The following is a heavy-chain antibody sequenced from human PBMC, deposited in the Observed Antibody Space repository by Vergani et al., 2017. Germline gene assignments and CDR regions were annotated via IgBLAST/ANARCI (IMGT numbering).Heavy chain of an antibody. J-gene: IGHJ2*01. CDR3: TRGEQLTHYWYFDL. V-gene: IGHV4-39*07. CDR2: IYTSGST. CDR1: GGSISSSSYY. D-gene: IGHD1-26*01. Sequence: QLQLQESGPGLVKPSETLSLTCTVSGGSISSSSYYWGWIRQPPGKGLEWIGSIYTSGSTNYNPSLKSRVTISVDTSKNQFSLKLSSVTAADTAVYYCTRGEQLTHYWYFDLWGRGTLVAVSS.